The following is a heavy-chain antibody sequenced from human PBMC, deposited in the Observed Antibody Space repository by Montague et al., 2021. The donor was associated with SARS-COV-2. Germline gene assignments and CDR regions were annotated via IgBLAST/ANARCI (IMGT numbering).Heavy chain of an antibody. Sequence: SLRLSCAASGFIFDDYGLNWVRQVPGKGLEWVAGINWNGGTTRYADSVRGRFIISRDNGKKSLYLQMSSLRVDDTALYYCATLRDSFAYGAPDAYWGQGSLVDDSS. CDR3: ATLRDSFAYGAPDAY. CDR2: INWNGGTT. V-gene: IGHV3-20*04. D-gene: IGHD3-16*01. CDR1: GFIFDDYG. J-gene: IGHJ1*01.